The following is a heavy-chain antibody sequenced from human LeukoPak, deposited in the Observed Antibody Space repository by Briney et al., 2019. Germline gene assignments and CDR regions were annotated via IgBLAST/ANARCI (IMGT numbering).Heavy chain of an antibody. CDR3: ARGHRRYFDL. V-gene: IGHV4-59*12. Sequence: SDTLSLTCTVSGGSIKGYHWIWLRQPPGKGLECFGYIYSNEATEYKPSLKSRVTISADTSKNQFSLKLSSVTAADTAVYYCARGHRRYFDLWGRGTLVTVSS. CDR1: GGSIKGYH. J-gene: IGHJ2*01. D-gene: IGHD1-14*01. CDR2: IYSNEAT.